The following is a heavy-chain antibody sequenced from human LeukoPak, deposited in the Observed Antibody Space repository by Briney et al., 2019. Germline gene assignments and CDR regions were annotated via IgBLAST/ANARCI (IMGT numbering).Heavy chain of an antibody. J-gene: IGHJ4*02. D-gene: IGHD3-9*01. CDR1: GFTFTSYG. V-gene: IGHV3-30*02. CDR2: IQKDGGYE. CDR3: AKDQGTTGSYDY. Sequence: PGGSLRLSCAASGFTFTSYGMDWVRQAPGQGLEWVAFIQKDGGYEYYADSVKGRFTISRDNSKNTLYLEMHSLRAEDTAVYYCAKDQGTTGSYDYWGQGTLVTVSS.